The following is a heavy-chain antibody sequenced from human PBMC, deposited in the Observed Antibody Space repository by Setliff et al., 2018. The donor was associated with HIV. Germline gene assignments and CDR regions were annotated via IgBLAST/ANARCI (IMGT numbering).Heavy chain of an antibody. Sequence: SETLSLTCTVSGDYISSDDYYWGWIRQAPGKGLEWMGFIHDNGKAFYDTALKSRLTMYADTSWTQSYLNLRSVTASDTAVYYCVRYRSKIDWFDPWGQRTLVTVSS. V-gene: IGHV4-39*01. J-gene: IGHJ5*02. CDR3: VRYRSKIDWFDP. CDR2: IHDNGKA. CDR1: GDYISSDDYY. D-gene: IGHD1-26*01.